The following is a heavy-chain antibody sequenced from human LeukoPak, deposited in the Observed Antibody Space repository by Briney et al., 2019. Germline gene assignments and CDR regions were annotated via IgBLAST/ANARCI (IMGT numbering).Heavy chain of an antibody. CDR3: AKELYDYSNFGLSEYAHSFDY. Sequence: GGSLRLSCAASGFTFSSYSMNWVRQAPGKGLEWVSSISSSSSYIYYADSVKGRFTISRDNAKNSLYLQMNSLRAEDTAVYYCAKELYDYSNFGLSEYAHSFDYWGQGTLVTFSS. J-gene: IGHJ4*02. D-gene: IGHD4-11*01. V-gene: IGHV3-21*01. CDR1: GFTFSSYS. CDR2: ISSSSSYI.